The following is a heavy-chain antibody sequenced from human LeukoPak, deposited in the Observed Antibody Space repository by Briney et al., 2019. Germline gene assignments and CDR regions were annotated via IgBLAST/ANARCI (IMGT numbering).Heavy chain of an antibody. V-gene: IGHV1-2*02. J-gene: IGHJ6*03. CDR2: INPNSGGT. D-gene: IGHD3-3*01. CDR1: GYTFTGYY. Sequence: GASVKVSCKASGYTFTGYYMHWVRQAPGQGLEWMGWINPNSGGTNYAQKLQGRVTMTTDTSTSTAYMELRSLRSDDTAVYYCARDQAGRWYDFWSGQAPVPYYMDVWGKGTTVTVSS. CDR3: ARDQAGRWYDFWSGQAPVPYYMDV.